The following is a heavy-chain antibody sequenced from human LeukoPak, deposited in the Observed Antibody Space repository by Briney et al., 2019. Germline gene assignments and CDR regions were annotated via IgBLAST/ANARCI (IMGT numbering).Heavy chain of an antibody. CDR3: ARYHDQYYYGSGSQKVSWYFDL. D-gene: IGHD3-10*01. CDR2: IYYSGST. J-gene: IGHJ2*01. Sequence: PSQTLSLTCTVSGGSISSYYWSWIRQPPGKGLEWIGYIYYSGSTNYNPSLKSRVTISVDTSKNQFSLKLSSVTAADTAVYYCARYHDQYYYGSGSQKVSWYFDLWGRGTLVTVSS. CDR1: GGSISSYY. V-gene: IGHV4-59*01.